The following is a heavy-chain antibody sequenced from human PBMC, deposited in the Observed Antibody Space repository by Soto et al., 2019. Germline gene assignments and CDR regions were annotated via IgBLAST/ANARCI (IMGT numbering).Heavy chain of an antibody. V-gene: IGHV4-59*01. CDR1: GASISVYS. CDR3: ARSTDSSGWRFDY. Sequence: SETLSLTCTVSGASISVYSWSWIRQPPGKGLEWIGYIYYSGSTNYNPSLKSRVAISVDASKNQFSLKLSSVTAADTAVYYCARSTDSSGWRFDYWGQGTQVTVSS. CDR2: IYYSGST. J-gene: IGHJ4*02. D-gene: IGHD6-19*01.